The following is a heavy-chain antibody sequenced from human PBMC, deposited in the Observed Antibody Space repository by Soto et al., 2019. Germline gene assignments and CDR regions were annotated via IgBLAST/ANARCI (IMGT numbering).Heavy chain of an antibody. V-gene: IGHV4-39*01. Sequence: SETLSLTCTVSGGSISSASYYWGWIRQPPGKGLEWIGSIYYSGSTYYHPSLKSRVTISVDTSKNQFSLKLSSVTAADTAIYCRARVYGDYPTWGPGTPDKASS. J-gene: IGHJ5*01. D-gene: IGHD4-17*01. CDR1: GGSISSASYY. CDR2: IYYSGST. CDR3: ARVYGDYPT.